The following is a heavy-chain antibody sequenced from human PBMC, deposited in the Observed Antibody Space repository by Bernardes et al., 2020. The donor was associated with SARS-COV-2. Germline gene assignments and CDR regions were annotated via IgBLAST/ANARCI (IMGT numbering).Heavy chain of an antibody. Sequence: GGSLRLSCAASGLSFSTSSMNWVRQAPGKGLEWVASLSGSSYFIYHADSVRGRFTISRDNARNSLYLQMNSLRVEDTAVYYCARDQTQHPITDYWGQGTLVTVSS. V-gene: IGHV3-21*01. CDR1: GLSFSTSS. CDR2: LSGSSYFI. D-gene: IGHD3-10*01. J-gene: IGHJ1*01. CDR3: ARDQTQHPITDY.